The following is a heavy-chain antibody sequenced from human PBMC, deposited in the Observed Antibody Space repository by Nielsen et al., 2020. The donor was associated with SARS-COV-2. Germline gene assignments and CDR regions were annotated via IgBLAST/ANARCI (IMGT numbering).Heavy chain of an antibody. V-gene: IGHV3-9*01. CDR2: ISWNSGSI. CDR3: ARWRRGDYSNYYYYYMDV. D-gene: IGHD4-11*01. J-gene: IGHJ6*03. CDR1: GFTFDDYA. Sequence: GGSLRLSCAASGFTFDDYAMHWVRQAPGKGLEWVSGISWNSGSIGYADSVKGRFTISRDNAKNTLYLQMNSLRAEDTAVYYCARWRRGDYSNYYYYYMDVWGKGTTVTVSS.